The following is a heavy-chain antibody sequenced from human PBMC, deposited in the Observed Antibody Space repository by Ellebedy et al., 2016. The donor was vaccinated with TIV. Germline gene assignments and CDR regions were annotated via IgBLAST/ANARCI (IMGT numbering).Heavy chain of an antibody. CDR3: AREGYGRDGFNWLDH. J-gene: IGHJ4*02. Sequence: GGSLRLSCAASGFALRNYDMNWVRQAPGKGLEWLSYISGSSTNMYYADSVRGRFTLSRHNSKNTLNLQMDSLTAEDTAVYYCAREGYGRDGFNWLDHWGQGTLVTVSS. CDR2: ISGSSTNM. V-gene: IGHV3-48*01. CDR1: GFALRNYD. D-gene: IGHD5-24*01.